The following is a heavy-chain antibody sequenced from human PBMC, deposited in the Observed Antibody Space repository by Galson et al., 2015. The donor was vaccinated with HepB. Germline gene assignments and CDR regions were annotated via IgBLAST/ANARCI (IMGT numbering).Heavy chain of an antibody. Sequence: SLRLSCAASGFTFSDYYMSWIRQAPGKGLEWISYINYADSVKGRVTISRDNSKDTLYLQMTSLRAEDTAVYYCAKGREESRGYCRGGGCHYYYGLDVWGQGTTVTVSS. J-gene: IGHJ6*02. CDR1: GFTFSDYY. CDR3: AKGREESRGYCRGGGCHYYYGLDV. V-gene: IGHV3-23*01. D-gene: IGHD2-15*01. CDR2: I.